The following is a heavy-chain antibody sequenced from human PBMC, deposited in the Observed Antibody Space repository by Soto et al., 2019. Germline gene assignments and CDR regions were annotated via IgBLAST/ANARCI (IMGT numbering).Heavy chain of an antibody. Sequence: SETLSLTCTVSGGSVSSGSYYWSWIRQPPGKGLEWIGYIYYSGSTNYNPSLKSRVTISVDTSKNQFSLKLSSVTAADTAVYYCARLGVVAAIMLDYWGQGTLVTVSS. CDR3: ARLGVVAAIMLDY. CDR1: GGSVSSGSYY. D-gene: IGHD2-15*01. V-gene: IGHV4-61*01. CDR2: IYYSGST. J-gene: IGHJ4*02.